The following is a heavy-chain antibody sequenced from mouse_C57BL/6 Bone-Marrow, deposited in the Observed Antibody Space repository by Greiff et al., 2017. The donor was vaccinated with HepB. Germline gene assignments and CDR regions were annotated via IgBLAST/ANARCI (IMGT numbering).Heavy chain of an antibody. D-gene: IGHD3-2*02. CDR1: GYTFTSYW. Sequence: VQLQQPGAELVMPGASVKLSCKASGYTFTSYWMHWVKQRPGQGLEWIGEIDPSDSYTNYNQKFKGKSTLTVDKSSSTAYMQLSSLTSEDSAVYYCVLDSSGYAMDYWGQGTSVTASS. J-gene: IGHJ4*01. CDR2: IDPSDSYT. CDR3: VLDSSGYAMDY. V-gene: IGHV1-69*01.